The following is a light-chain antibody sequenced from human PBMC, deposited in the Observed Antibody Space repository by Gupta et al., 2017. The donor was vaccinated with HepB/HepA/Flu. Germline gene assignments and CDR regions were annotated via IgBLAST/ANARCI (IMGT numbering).Light chain of an antibody. V-gene: IGLV1-44*01. CDR3: AAWDDSLNGPL. Sequence: QSVLTQPPSASGTPGQRVTISCSGSSSNIGSNTVNWYQQLPGTAPKLLSYSNNQRPSGVPDRFSGSKSGTSASLAISGLQSEDEADYYCAAWDDSLNGPLFGGGTKLTVL. J-gene: IGLJ2*01. CDR2: SNN. CDR1: SSNIGSNT.